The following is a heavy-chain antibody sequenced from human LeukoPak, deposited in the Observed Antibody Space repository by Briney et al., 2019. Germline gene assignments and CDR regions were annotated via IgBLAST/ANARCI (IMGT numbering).Heavy chain of an antibody. CDR2: ISGSGGIT. V-gene: IGHV3-23*01. CDR3: ARDLDY. Sequence: PGGSLRLSCAASGFTFSSYAMSWVRQAPGKGLEWVSGISGSGGITYYADSVRGRFTISRDNSKNMVYLQMNSLTAEDTAVYYCARDLDYWGQGILVTVSS. CDR1: GFTFSSYA. J-gene: IGHJ4*02.